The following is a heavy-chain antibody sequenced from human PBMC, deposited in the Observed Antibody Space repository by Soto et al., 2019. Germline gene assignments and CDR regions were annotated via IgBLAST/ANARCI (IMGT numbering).Heavy chain of an antibody. CDR2: IDWDDDK. V-gene: IGHV2-70*04. Sequence: SCPTTVNTTQTLTLTCTFPVFSLSTSGIRVSWIRQPPGKALEWLARIDWDDDKFYRSSLTTRLTISTDTSKNQVVLTMTTMAPVDTATYYWARATFFHDGGHFECWGQGTRVTVSS. J-gene: IGHJ4*02. D-gene: IGHD3-16*01. CDR1: VFSLSTSGIR. CDR3: ARATFFHDGGHFEC.